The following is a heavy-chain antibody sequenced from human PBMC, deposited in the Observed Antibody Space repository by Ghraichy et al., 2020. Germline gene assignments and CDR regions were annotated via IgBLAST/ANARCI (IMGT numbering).Heavy chain of an antibody. CDR2: IYIDESSA. J-gene: IGHJ4*02. CDR3: ANSAVTYYGTALDY. Sequence: GGSLRLSCAASGFTFTDYWMHWVRQAPGKGLVWVSRIYIDESSATYADSVKGRFTISRDNAKNTVFLQMNSLRVDDTAVYYCANSAVTYYGTALDYWGQGNLVTVSS. CDR1: GFTFTDYW. D-gene: IGHD1-26*01. V-gene: IGHV3-74*01.